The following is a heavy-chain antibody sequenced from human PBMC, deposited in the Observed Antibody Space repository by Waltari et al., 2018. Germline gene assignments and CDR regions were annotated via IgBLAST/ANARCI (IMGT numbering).Heavy chain of an antibody. CDR2: INHSGST. CDR3: VRGGVLRYFDWLFSWFDP. J-gene: IGHJ5*02. V-gene: IGHV4-34*01. D-gene: IGHD3-9*01. Sequence: QVQLQQWGAGLLEPSETLSHTCAVYGGSISGYYWRWIRHPPGQGLEWIGEINHSGSTNYNPSLKSRVTISVDTSKNQFSLKLSSVTAADTAVYYCVRGGVLRYFDWLFSWFDPWGQGTLVTVSS. CDR1: GGSISGYY.